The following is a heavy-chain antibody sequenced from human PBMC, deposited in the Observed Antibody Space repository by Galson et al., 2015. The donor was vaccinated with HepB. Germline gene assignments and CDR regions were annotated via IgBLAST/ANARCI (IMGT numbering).Heavy chain of an antibody. CDR1: GFTFSSYG. J-gene: IGHJ4*02. Sequence: SLRLSCAASGFTFSSYGMHWVRQAPGKGLEWVAVTWYDGSNKYYADSVKGRFTISRDNSKNTLYLQMNSLRAEDTAVYYCARGEYQLLVADWGQGTLVTVSS. D-gene: IGHD2-2*01. V-gene: IGHV3-33*01. CDR2: TWYDGSNK. CDR3: ARGEYQLLVAD.